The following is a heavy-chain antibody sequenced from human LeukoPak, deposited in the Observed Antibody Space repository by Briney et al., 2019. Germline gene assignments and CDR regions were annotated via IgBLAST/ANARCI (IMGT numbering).Heavy chain of an antibody. CDR2: INSVGGST. CDR3: ARERTSGWDAFDT. J-gene: IGHJ5*02. Sequence: GGSLRLSCAASGFTFSSFWMHWVRQAPGKGLVWVSRINSVGGSTSYADSVKGRFTISRDNAKNTLYLQMNSLRAEDTAVYYCARERTSGWDAFDTWGQGTLVTVSS. CDR1: GFTFSSFW. D-gene: IGHD6-19*01. V-gene: IGHV3-74*01.